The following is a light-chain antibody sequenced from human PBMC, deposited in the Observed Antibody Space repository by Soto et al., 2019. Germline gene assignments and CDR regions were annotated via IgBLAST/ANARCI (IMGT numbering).Light chain of an antibody. CDR1: SSDVGGYNY. Sequence: QSVLTQPPSASGSPGQSVTISCTGTSSDVGGYNYVSWYQQHPGKAPKVMIYEVSQRPSGVPDRYSGSKSGNTASLTVSGLQAEDEADYYCSSYAGSSNIVFGGGTKLTVL. V-gene: IGLV2-8*01. J-gene: IGLJ2*01. CDR2: EVS. CDR3: SSYAGSSNIV.